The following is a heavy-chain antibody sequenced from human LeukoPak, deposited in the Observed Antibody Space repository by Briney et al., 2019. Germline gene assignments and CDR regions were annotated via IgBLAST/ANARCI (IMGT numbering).Heavy chain of an antibody. CDR3: ARDPGIAVAGMLDY. V-gene: IGHV1-2*02. D-gene: IGHD6-19*01. J-gene: IGHJ4*02. CDR2: INPNSGGT. Sequence: ASEKVSCKASGYTFTGYYMHWVRQAPGQGLEWMGWINPNSGGTNYAQKFQGRVTMTRDTSISTAYMELSRLRSDDTAVYYCARDPGIAVAGMLDYWGQGTLVTVSS. CDR1: GYTFTGYY.